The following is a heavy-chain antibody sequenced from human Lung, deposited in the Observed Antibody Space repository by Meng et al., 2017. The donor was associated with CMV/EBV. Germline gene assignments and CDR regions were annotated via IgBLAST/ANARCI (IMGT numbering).Heavy chain of an antibody. CDR1: GFTLNSYT. V-gene: IGHV3-30-3*01. CDR3: ATSRFHGDFKDAVNI. D-gene: IGHD2-21*01. CDR2: ISYGGTYK. J-gene: IGHJ3*02. Sequence: SCAASGFTLNSYTVHWVRQAPGKGLEWMAVISYGGTYKYYGDSVKGRFTVSRDNSKRSLYLQMNSLRPEDTAVYYCATSRFHGDFKDAVNIWGQGTVVTVSS.